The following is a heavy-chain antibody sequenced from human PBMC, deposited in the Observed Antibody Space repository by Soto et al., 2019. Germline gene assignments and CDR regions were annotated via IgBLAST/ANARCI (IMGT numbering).Heavy chain of an antibody. D-gene: IGHD2-21*01. CDR1: GYTFTTYG. Sequence: QGQLVQSGVEVKKPGASVKVSCKASGYTFTTYGISWVRQAPGQGLEWMGWISGYKNNTDYAQKFQGRVTMTTDTSTTTVYMDLGSLRPDDMAMYYCARYGPTIVAKDAFDIWGQGTMVTVSS. CDR3: ARYGPTIVAKDAFDI. V-gene: IGHV1-18*03. CDR2: ISGYKNNT. J-gene: IGHJ3*02.